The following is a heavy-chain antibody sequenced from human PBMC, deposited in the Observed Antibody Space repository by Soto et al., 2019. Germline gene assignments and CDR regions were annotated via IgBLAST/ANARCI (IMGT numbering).Heavy chain of an antibody. Sequence: PGGSLRLSCAASGFTVSSNYMSWVRQAPGKGLEWVSVIYSGGSTYYADSVKGRFTISRDNSKNTLYLQMNSLRAEDTAVYYCASSVLGSSRLSWFDPWGQGTLVTVSS. V-gene: IGHV3-66*01. CDR3: ASSVLGSSRLSWFDP. CDR1: GFTVSSNY. D-gene: IGHD2-2*01. CDR2: IYSGGST. J-gene: IGHJ5*02.